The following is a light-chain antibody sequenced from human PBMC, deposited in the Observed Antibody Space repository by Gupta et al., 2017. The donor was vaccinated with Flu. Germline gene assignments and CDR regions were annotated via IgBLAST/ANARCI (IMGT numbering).Light chain of an antibody. CDR3: SSYTTTSGVM. V-gene: IGLV2-14*01. J-gene: IGLJ3*02. Sequence: QSALTQPASVSGSPGQSITISCTGTSSDIGAYNYVFWYQQHPGKVPKLMIYEVSYRPSGVSDRFSGSKSANTASLTISGLQSEDEADYYCSSYTTTSGVMFGGGTKLTVL. CDR2: EVS. CDR1: SSDIGAYNY.